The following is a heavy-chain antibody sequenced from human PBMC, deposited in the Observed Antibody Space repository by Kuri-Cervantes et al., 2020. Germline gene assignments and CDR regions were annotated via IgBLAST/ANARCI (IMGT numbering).Heavy chain of an antibody. CDR2: FDPEDGET. Sequence: ASVKVSCKASGYTFTSYGTSWVRQAPGQGLEWMGGFDPEDGETIYAQKFQGRVTMTEDTSTDTAYMELSSLRSEDTAVYYRATAGGGQLGRLDYWGQGTLVTVSS. CDR1: GYTFTSYG. J-gene: IGHJ4*02. V-gene: IGHV1-24*01. D-gene: IGHD6-6*01. CDR3: ATAGGGQLGRLDY.